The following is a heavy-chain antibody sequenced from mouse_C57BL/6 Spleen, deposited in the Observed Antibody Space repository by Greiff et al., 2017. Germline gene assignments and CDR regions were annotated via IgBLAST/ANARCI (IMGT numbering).Heavy chain of an antibody. CDR1: VFNFSNYW. CDR2: IRLKSDNYAT. D-gene: IGHD2-3*01. Sequence: EVQLVESGGGLVQPGGSMNLSCVASVFNFSNYWMNWVRQSPEKGLEWVAQIRLKSDNYATHYAESVIGSFTISSDDSKSSVYLQMYNLRAEDTGIYYFTVPHDGYYWYCDVWGTGTTVTGST. V-gene: IGHV6-3*01. J-gene: IGHJ1*03. CDR3: TVPHDGYYWYCDV.